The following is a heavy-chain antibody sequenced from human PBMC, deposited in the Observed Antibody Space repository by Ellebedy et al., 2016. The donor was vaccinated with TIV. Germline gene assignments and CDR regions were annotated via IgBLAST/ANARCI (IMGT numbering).Heavy chain of an antibody. CDR3: ARDSYTFGSAPFDP. D-gene: IGHD3-10*01. Sequence: SETLSLXXTVSGDSISSRSYYWGWIRQPPGKGLEWIARIYYDGNTIYNPSLNSRVTISRDTSKNEFSLQMRSVPPADSAVYYCARDSYTFGSAPFDPWGRGTLVTVSS. J-gene: IGHJ5*02. CDR1: GDSISSRSYY. V-gene: IGHV4-39*07. CDR2: IYYDGNT.